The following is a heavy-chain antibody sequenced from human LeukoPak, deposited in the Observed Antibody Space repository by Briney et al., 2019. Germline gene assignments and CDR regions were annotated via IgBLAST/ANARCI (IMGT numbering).Heavy chain of an antibody. Sequence: ASVKVSCKASGYTFTSYGISWVRQAPGQGLEWMGWISAYNGNTNYAQKLQGRVTMTTDTSTSTAYMELRSLRSDDTAVYYCARRYDSSGYYSRGYYYYGMDVRGQGTTVTVSS. V-gene: IGHV1-18*01. D-gene: IGHD3-22*01. J-gene: IGHJ6*02. CDR3: ARRYDSSGYYSRGYYYYGMDV. CDR2: ISAYNGNT. CDR1: GYTFTSYG.